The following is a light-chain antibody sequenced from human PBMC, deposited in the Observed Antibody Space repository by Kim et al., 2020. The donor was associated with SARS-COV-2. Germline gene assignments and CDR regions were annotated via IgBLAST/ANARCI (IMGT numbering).Light chain of an antibody. CDR3: QQYDSHST. J-gene: IGKJ3*01. V-gene: IGKV1-5*01. CDR1: QSVDIW. CDR2: DAS. Sequence: SASVGDRVTVTCRATQSVDIWLAWYQQKPGKAPELLIYDASSLQNGVPSRFSGSGSGTEFTLAISSLQPDDFGTYYCQQYDSHSTFGPGTKVDIK.